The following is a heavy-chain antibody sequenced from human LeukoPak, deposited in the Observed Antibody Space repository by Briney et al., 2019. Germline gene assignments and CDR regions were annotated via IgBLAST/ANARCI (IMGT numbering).Heavy chain of an antibody. CDR2: IIPLLGIE. D-gene: IGHD3-16*01. J-gene: IGHJ4*02. CDR1: GGTFGSYD. V-gene: IGHV1-69*04. Sequence: GASVKVSYKASGGTFGSYDFNWVRQAPGQGLEWIGRIIPLLGIENYAQRLQGRVTITADKSTNTVYMELSSLRSDDTAVYYCARGGGRVTFGGLYFYFDSWGQGTQVTVSS. CDR3: ARGGGRVTFGGLYFYFDS.